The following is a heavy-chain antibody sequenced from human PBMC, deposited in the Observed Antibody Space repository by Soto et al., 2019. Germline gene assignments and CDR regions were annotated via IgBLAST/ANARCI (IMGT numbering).Heavy chain of an antibody. V-gene: IGHV4-4*02. Sequence: QVQLQESGPGLVKPSGTLSLTCAVSGDSVRSPYYWCWVRQSPGKGLEWMGEGFHTGTTSYNPSLRSRVTISMDKSINQFSLDLTSVTAADTAVYYCARSEGWYAIHAWGPGTLVIVSS. CDR1: GDSVRSPYY. CDR2: GFHTGTT. D-gene: IGHD6-13*01. CDR3: ARSEGWYAIHA. J-gene: IGHJ5*02.